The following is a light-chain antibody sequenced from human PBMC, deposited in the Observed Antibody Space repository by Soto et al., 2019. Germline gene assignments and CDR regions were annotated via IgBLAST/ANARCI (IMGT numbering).Light chain of an antibody. CDR2: NAS. J-gene: IGKJ1*01. CDR1: QTISSW. CDR3: QHYNSYSEA. Sequence: DIQMTQSPSTLSGSVGDRVTITCRASQTISSWGAWYQQKPRKDPKLLIYNASTLTSGVPSRFSGSGSGTEFTLTIRSLQPDDFATYYCQHYNSYSEAFGQGTKV. V-gene: IGKV1-5*03.